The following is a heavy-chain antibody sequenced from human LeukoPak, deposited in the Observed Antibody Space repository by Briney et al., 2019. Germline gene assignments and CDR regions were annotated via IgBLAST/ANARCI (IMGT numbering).Heavy chain of an antibody. J-gene: IGHJ2*01. CDR3: ARDNTYYYGSGSYGFDL. Sequence: SETLSLACTVSGDNIISGSHFWSWIRQPAGKGLEWIGRIYTSGSTNYNPSLKSRVTISVDTSKNQFSLKLSSVTAADTAVYYCARDNTYYYGSGSYGFDLWGRGTLVTVSS. D-gene: IGHD3-10*01. V-gene: IGHV4-61*02. CDR2: IYTSGST. CDR1: GDNIISGSHF.